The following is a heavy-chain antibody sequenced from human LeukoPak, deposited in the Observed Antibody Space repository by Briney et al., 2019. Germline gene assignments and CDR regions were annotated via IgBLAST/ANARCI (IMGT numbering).Heavy chain of an antibody. D-gene: IGHD3-10*01. V-gene: IGHV3-23*01. CDR1: GFTFSSYA. Sequence: PGGSLRLSCAASGFTFSSYAMSWVRQAPGKGLEWVSGISGSGGSKYFADSVKGRFTISRDNSKKTLYPQMNSLRAEDTAVYYCAKDQRYFGSGSDSYFDYWGQGTLVTVSS. J-gene: IGHJ4*02. CDR3: AKDQRYFGSGSDSYFDY. CDR2: ISGSGGSK.